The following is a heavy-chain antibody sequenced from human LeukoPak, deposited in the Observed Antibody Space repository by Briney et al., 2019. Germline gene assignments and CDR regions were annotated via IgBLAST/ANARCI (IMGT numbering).Heavy chain of an antibody. J-gene: IGHJ4*02. Sequence: PSETLSLTCTVSGGSISSYYWSWIRQPPGKGLEWIGYIHYSGSTHYNPSLKSRVTISVDTSKNQFSLKLSSVTAADTAVYYCARDSPDNYYDSSGYFDYWGQGTLVTVSS. CDR3: ARDSPDNYYDSSGYFDY. D-gene: IGHD3-22*01. V-gene: IGHV4-59*01. CDR2: IHYSGST. CDR1: GGSISSYY.